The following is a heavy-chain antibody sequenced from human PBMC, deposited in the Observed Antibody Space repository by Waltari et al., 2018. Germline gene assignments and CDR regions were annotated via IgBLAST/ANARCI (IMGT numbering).Heavy chain of an antibody. D-gene: IGHD3-22*01. Sequence: QVQLVQSGAEVKKPGSSVKVSCKASGGTFSSYAISWVRQAPGQGLEWMGGVSPIVGTAKYEQKFQGRVRITADESTSTAYMELSSLRSEDTAVYYCAREETDYYDSSGYYPAEYFQHWGQGTLVTVSS. CDR2: VSPIVGTA. V-gene: IGHV1-69*01. CDR3: AREETDYYDSSGYYPAEYFQH. J-gene: IGHJ1*01. CDR1: GGTFSSYA.